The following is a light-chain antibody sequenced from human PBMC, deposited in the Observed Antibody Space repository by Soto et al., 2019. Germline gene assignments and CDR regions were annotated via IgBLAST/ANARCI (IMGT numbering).Light chain of an antibody. V-gene: IGKV3-15*01. CDR1: QSVSSY. CDR2: GAS. Sequence: EIWMTQSPATLSGSPGERATLSWRASQSVSSYLAWYQQKPGKAPRLLIYGASTRATGIPARLSGSGSGTEFTITISSMQSEDFAIYYCQQYNDWPRTFGHGTKVDIK. CDR3: QQYNDWPRT. J-gene: IGKJ1*01.